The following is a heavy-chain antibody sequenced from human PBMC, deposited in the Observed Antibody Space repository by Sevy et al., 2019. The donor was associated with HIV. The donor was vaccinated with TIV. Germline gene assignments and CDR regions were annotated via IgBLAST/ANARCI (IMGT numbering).Heavy chain of an antibody. CDR2: FNGSGGRT. CDR1: GFTFSSFA. Sequence: GGSLRLSCAASGFTFSSFAMSWVRQTPGKGLEWVSGFNGSGGRTYYPDSVKGRFTISRDNSKNTLYLQLNSLRAEDTAVYYCAKDSDSGSYLNDAFDIWGQGTMVTVSS. V-gene: IGHV3-23*01. J-gene: IGHJ3*02. D-gene: IGHD1-26*01. CDR3: AKDSDSGSYLNDAFDI.